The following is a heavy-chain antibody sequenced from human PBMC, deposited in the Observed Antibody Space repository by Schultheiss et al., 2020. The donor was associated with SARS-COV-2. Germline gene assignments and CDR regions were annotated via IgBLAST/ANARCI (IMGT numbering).Heavy chain of an antibody. Sequence: GGSLRLSCAASGFTFSSYGMHWVRQAPGKGLEWVAVIWYDGSNKYYADSVKGRFTISRDNSKNTLYLQMNSLRAEDTAVYYCAKRLVSPNNYYMDVWGKGTTVTVSS. CDR1: GFTFSSYG. CDR2: IWYDGSNK. V-gene: IGHV3-33*06. D-gene: IGHD4-23*01. J-gene: IGHJ6*03. CDR3: AKRLVSPNNYYMDV.